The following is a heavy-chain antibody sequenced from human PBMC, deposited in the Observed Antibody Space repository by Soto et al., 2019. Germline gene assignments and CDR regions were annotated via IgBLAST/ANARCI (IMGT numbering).Heavy chain of an antibody. CDR3: ARHGYSGFDHESYYYHSMDV. CDR1: GGSISSSNCY. V-gene: IGHV4-39*01. CDR2: IYYSGST. J-gene: IGHJ6*02. D-gene: IGHD5-12*01. Sequence: SETLSLTCTVSGGSISSSNCYWGWIRQPPGKGLEWIGSIYYSGSTYYNPSLKSRVTISVDTSKTQFSLKLSSVTAADTAVYHCARHGYSGFDHESYYYHSMDVWGQGTTVTVSS.